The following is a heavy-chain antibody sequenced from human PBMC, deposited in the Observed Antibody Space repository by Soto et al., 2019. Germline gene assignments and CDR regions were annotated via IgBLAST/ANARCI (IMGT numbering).Heavy chain of an antibody. V-gene: IGHV1-3*05. J-gene: IGHJ4*02. CDR1: GYTFTSYA. CDR2: INAGNGNR. Sequence: QVQLVQSGAEEKKPGASVKVSCKASGYTFTSYAMHWVRQAPGQRLEWMGWINAGNGNRKYSQKFQGRVTITRDTSASTAYMELSSLRSEDTAVYYCARDRDSSGYYYVDYWGQGTLVTVSS. CDR3: ARDRDSSGYYYVDY. D-gene: IGHD3-22*01.